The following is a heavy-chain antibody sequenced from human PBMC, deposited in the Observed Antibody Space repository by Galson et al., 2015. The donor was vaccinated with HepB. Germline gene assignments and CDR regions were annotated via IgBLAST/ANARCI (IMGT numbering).Heavy chain of an antibody. D-gene: IGHD6-19*01. CDR3: AKTKAVAGAPYYYYAMDV. CDR1: GFTFSNYA. CDR2: ISVTGGRT. Sequence: SLRLSCAASGFTFSNYAMTWVRQAPGKGLEWVSAISVTGGRTCSADSVKGRFTISRDNSKNTLYLQMSSLRADDTAVYYCAKTKAVAGAPYYYYAMDVWGQGTTVTFSS. J-gene: IGHJ6*02. V-gene: IGHV3-23*01.